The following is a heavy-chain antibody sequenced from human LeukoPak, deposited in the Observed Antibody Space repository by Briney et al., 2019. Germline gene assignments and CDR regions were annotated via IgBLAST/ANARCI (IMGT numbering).Heavy chain of an antibody. Sequence: GGSLRLSCAASGFTFSDYYMSWIRQAPGKGLEWVSYISSSGSTIYYADSVKVRFTISRDNAKNSLYLQMNSLRAEDTAVYYCARDGNGGYYYFYMDVWGKGTTVTVSS. CDR2: ISSSGSTI. J-gene: IGHJ6*03. D-gene: IGHD3-16*01. CDR3: ARDGNGGYYYFYMDV. V-gene: IGHV3-11*04. CDR1: GFTFSDYY.